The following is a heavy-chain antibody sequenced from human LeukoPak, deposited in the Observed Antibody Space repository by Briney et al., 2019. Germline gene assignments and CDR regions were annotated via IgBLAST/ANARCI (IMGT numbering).Heavy chain of an antibody. V-gene: IGHV4-34*01. J-gene: IGHJ4*02. CDR2: INHSGST. Sequence: SETLSLTCAVYGGSFSGYYWSWIRQPPGKGLEWIGEINHSGSTYYNPSLKSRVTISVDTSKNQFSLKLSSVTAADTAVYYCARGPIAAANDYWGQGTLVTVSS. D-gene: IGHD6-13*01. CDR3: ARGPIAAANDY. CDR1: GGSFSGYY.